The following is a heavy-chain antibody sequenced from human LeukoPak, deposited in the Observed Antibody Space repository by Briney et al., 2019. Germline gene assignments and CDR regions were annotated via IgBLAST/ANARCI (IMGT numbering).Heavy chain of an antibody. CDR3: AKDAVLLWFGELAAYFDY. CDR1: GFTFSSYA. Sequence: GGSLRLSCAASGFTFSSYAMSWVRQAPGKGLEWVSAISGSGGSTYYADSVKGRFTISRDNSKNTLYLQMNSLRAEDTAVYYCAKDAVLLWFGELAAYFDYWGQEPWSPSPQ. V-gene: IGHV3-23*01. CDR2: ISGSGGST. D-gene: IGHD3-10*01. J-gene: IGHJ4*01.